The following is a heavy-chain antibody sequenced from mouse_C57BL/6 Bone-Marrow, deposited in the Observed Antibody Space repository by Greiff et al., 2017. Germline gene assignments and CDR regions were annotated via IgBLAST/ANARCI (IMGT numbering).Heavy chain of an antibody. CDR3: TITTVVYWYFDV. CDR2: IDPEDGDT. CDR1: GFNIKDYY. D-gene: IGHD1-1*01. J-gene: IGHJ1*03. Sequence: VQLQQSGAELVRPGASVKLSCTASGFNIKDYYMHWVKQRPEQGLEWIGRIDPEDGDTEYAPKFQGKATMTADTSSNTAYLQLSSLTSEDTAVYYCTITTVVYWYFDVLGTGTTVTVSS. V-gene: IGHV14-1*01.